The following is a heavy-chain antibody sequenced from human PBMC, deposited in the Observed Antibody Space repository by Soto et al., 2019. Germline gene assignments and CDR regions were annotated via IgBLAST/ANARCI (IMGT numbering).Heavy chain of an antibody. Sequence: SETLFLTCTVSGCSISTSSFYWGWLRQPPGKGLVWIGSIYYSESTYYNPSLKSRVTISVDTSKNQFSLKLSSVTAADTAVYYCARHFLLYDYIWGSYRPVYNWFDPWGQGSLVTGSS. V-gene: IGHV4-39*01. CDR1: GCSISTSSFY. CDR3: ARHFLLYDYIWGSYRPVYNWFDP. D-gene: IGHD3-16*02. J-gene: IGHJ5*02. CDR2: IYYSEST.